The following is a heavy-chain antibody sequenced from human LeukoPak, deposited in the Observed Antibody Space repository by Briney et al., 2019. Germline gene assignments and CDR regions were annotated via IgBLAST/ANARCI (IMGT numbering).Heavy chain of an antibody. D-gene: IGHD4-11*01. CDR2: INHSGST. J-gene: IGHJ6*02. CDR3: ARAPGLPVPYYYGMDV. Sequence: SETLSLTCAVYGGSFSGYYWSWIRQPPGKGLEWIGEINHSGSTNYNPSLKSRVTISVDTSKNQFSLKLSSVTAADTAVYYCARAPGLPVPYYYGMDVWGQGTTVTVSS. V-gene: IGHV4-34*01. CDR1: GGSFSGYY.